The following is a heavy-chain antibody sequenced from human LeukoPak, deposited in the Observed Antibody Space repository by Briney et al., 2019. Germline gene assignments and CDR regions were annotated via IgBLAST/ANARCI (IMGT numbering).Heavy chain of an antibody. V-gene: IGHV3-23*01. D-gene: IGHD1-26*01. Sequence: PGCSLTLSCAASVFTFHTYALPWLHPAPGKGLDWVSSISGGGATPNYADSVRGRFTISSDNSREPTSLQMNTLGAEDPACFYCSEAAGFSATYPPDYWGQGTLVTVSS. CDR2: ISGGGATP. CDR1: VFTFHTYA. CDR3: SEAAGFSATYPPDY. J-gene: IGHJ4*01.